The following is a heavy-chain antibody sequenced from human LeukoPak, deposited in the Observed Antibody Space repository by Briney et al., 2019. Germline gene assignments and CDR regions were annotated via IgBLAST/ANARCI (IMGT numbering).Heavy chain of an antibody. V-gene: IGHV5-51*01. Sequence: GESLKISCKGSGYSFTSYWIGWVRQMPGKGLEWMGIIYPGDSDTRYSPSFQGQVTISADKSISTAYLQWNSLKASDTAMYYCARRAYGSYYYYYMDVWGKGTTVTVSS. J-gene: IGHJ6*03. CDR1: GYSFTSYW. D-gene: IGHD1-26*01. CDR3: ARRAYGSYYYYYMDV. CDR2: IYPGDSDT.